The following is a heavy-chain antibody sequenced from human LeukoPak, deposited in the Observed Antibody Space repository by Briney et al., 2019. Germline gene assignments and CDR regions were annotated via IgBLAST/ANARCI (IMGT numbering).Heavy chain of an antibody. V-gene: IGHV3-23*01. J-gene: IGHJ4*01. CDR2: IVGDGGGI. D-gene: IGHD2/OR15-2a*01. CDR3: AKDRIPDGKYSIDF. Sequence: PGGSLRLSCAASGFTFSVYAMNWVRQAPGKGLEGVSVIVGDGGGIHYADSVKGRFTISRDNSRDTLYLQMNSLRAEDTAVYYCAKDRIPDGKYSIDFWGQGTLVTVSS. CDR1: GFTFSVYA.